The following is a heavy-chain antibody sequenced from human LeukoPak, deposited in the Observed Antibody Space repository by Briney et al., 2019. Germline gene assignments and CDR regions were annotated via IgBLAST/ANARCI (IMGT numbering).Heavy chain of an antibody. CDR1: GFTFRSHG. CDR2: IWYDGSKT. V-gene: IGHV3-33*06. Sequence: PGRSLRLSCAASGFTFRSHGMQWVRQAPGKGLEWVAVIWYDGSKTYYADSVKGRFTISRDNSKNTLYLQMNSLRAEDTAVYYCAKDSGDYYDSSGYYYEAVGYFDYWGQGTLVTVSS. J-gene: IGHJ4*02. D-gene: IGHD3-22*01. CDR3: AKDSGDYYDSSGYYYEAVGYFDY.